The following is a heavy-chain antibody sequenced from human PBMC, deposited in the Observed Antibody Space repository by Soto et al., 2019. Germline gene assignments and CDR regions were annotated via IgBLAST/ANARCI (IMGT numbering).Heavy chain of an antibody. Sequence: EVYMVESGGGLVQPGGSLRLSCAASGFIFSNSGMNWVRQAPGKGLEWVAYITLSSTTTYYADSVKGRFTISRDNVENSVFLQMNSLRDEDTAVYYCARENPYSSSWTSLDYWGQGTLVTVSS. CDR3: ARENPYSSSWTSLDY. CDR2: ITLSSTTT. CDR1: GFIFSNSG. J-gene: IGHJ4*02. D-gene: IGHD6-13*01. V-gene: IGHV3-48*02.